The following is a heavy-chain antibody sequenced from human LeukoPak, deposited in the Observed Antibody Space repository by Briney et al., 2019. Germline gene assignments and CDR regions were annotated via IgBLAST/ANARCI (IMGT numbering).Heavy chain of an antibody. CDR3: ARVYYDSSGLFDY. CDR2: INSDGSST. J-gene: IGHJ4*02. CDR1: GFTFSSYW. D-gene: IGHD3-22*01. Sequence: GGSLRLSCAASGFTFSSYWMHWVRQAPGKGLVWVSRINSDGSSTSYADSVKGRFTISRDNAKNTLYLQMNSLRAGDTAVYYCARVYYDSSGLFDYWGQGTLVTVSS. V-gene: IGHV3-74*01.